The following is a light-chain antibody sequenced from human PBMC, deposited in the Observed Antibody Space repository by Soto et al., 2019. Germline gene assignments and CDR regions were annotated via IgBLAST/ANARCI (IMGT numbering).Light chain of an antibody. V-gene: IGKV1-8*01. CDR2: AAS. Sequence: AVQLTQSPSSFSASTGDRVTITCRASHGISSYLAWYQQKPGKAPKLLIYAASTLQSGVPSRFSGSGSGTDFTLTISCLQSEDFATYYCQQYYSYPRTFGPRTKVD. CDR1: HGISSY. J-gene: IGKJ3*01. CDR3: QQYYSYPRT.